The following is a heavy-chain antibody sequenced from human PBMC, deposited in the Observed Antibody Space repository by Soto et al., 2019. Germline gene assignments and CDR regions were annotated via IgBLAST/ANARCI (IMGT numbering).Heavy chain of an antibody. V-gene: IGHV4-39*01. D-gene: IGHD6-19*01. CDR2: IYYSGRT. J-gene: IGHJ4*02. Sequence: QLQLQESGPGLVKPSETLSLTCTVSGDSISSSTSYWSWIRQPPGKGLEWIGNIYYSGRTYYNPSLKSRVTISVDTSKNHVSLTLSSVTAADTAVYFCARHLAVATDRSIDYWGQGTLVTVSS. CDR1: GDSISSSTSY. CDR3: ARHLAVATDRSIDY.